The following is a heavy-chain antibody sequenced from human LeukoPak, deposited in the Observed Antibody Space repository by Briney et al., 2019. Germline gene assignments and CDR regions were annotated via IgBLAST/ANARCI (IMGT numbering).Heavy chain of an antibody. Sequence: PGGSLRLSCAASGITIRNYGMTWVRQAPGRGLQWVSGINWNGGSTGYADSVKGRFTISRDNPKNTLYLQMNSLRAEDTAVYYCATSEEYYDSSGEYYFDYWGQGTLVTVSS. D-gene: IGHD3-22*01. V-gene: IGHV3-20*04. CDR1: GITIRNYG. J-gene: IGHJ4*02. CDR3: ATSEEYYDSSGEYYFDY. CDR2: INWNGGST.